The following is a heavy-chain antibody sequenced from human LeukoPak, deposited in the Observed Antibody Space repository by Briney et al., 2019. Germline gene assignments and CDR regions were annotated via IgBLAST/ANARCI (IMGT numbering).Heavy chain of an antibody. V-gene: IGHV3-30*04. CDR1: GFTFSSYA. CDR3: ARDIFSAKGAYYGSGSYSY. J-gene: IGHJ4*02. Sequence: GGSLRLSCAASGFTFSSYAMHWVRQAPGKGLEWVAVISYGGSNKYYADSVKGRFTISRDNSKNTLYLQMNSLRAEDTAVYYCARDIFSAKGAYYGSGSYSYWGQGTLVTVSS. D-gene: IGHD3-10*01. CDR2: ISYGGSNK.